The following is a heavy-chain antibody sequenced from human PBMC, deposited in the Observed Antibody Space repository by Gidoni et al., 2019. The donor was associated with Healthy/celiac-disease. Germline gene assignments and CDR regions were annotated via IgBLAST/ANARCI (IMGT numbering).Heavy chain of an antibody. CDR3: AYGQWLVLIDY. Sequence: QLQLQESGPGLVKPSETLSLTCTVSGGPISSSSYYWGWIRQPPGKGLEWIGSIYYSGSTYYNPSLKSRVTISVDTSKNQFSLKLSSVTAADTAVYYCAYGQWLVLIDYWGQGTLVTVSS. V-gene: IGHV4-39*01. D-gene: IGHD6-19*01. J-gene: IGHJ4*02. CDR1: GGPISSSSYY. CDR2: IYYSGST.